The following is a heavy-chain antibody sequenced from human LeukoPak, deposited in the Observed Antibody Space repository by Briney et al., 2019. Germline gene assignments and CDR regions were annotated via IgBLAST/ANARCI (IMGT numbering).Heavy chain of an antibody. CDR1: GGSFSGYY. D-gene: IGHD2-2*02. CDR2: INHSGST. CDR3: ARLVCSSTSCYRYYYYYGMDV. Sequence: SGTLSLTCAVYGGSFSGYYWSWIRQPPGKGLEWIGEINHSGSTNYNPSLKSRVTISVDTSKNQFSLKLSSVTAADTAVYYCARLVCSSTSCYRYYYYYGMDVWGQGTTVTVSS. V-gene: IGHV4-34*01. J-gene: IGHJ6*02.